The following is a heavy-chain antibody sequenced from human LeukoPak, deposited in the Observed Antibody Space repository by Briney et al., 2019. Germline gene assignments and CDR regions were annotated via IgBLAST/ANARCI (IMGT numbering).Heavy chain of an antibody. CDR2: IIPIFGTA. CDR1: GGTFSSYA. CDR3: ARERSIKYYDFWSGSGNWFDP. D-gene: IGHD3-3*01. J-gene: IGHJ5*02. V-gene: IGHV1-69*13. Sequence: SVKVSCKASGGTFSSYAISWVRQAPGQGLEWMGGIIPIFGTANYAQKFQGRVTITADESTSTAYMELSSLRSEDTAVYYCARERSIKYYDFWSGSGNWFDPWGQGTLVTVSS.